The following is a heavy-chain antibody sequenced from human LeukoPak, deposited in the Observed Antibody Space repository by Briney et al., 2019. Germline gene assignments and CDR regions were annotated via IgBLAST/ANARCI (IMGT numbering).Heavy chain of an antibody. V-gene: IGHV3-30*02. CDR3: AKIGQSGYYLYYYYYMDV. CDR1: GFTFSTSA. CDR2: IRYDGSNK. D-gene: IGHD3-3*01. J-gene: IGHJ6*03. Sequence: PGGSLRLSCAASGFTFSTSAMSWVRQAPGKGLEWVAFIRYDGSNKYYADSVKGRFTISRDNSKNTLYLQMNSLRAEDTAVYYCAKIGQSGYYLYYYYYMDVWGKGTTVTVSS.